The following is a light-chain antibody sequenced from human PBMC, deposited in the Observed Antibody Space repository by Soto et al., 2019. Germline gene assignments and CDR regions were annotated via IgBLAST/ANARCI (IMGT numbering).Light chain of an antibody. Sequence: EIVMTQSPATLSVSPGERATLSCRASRSVSSNLAWYQQKPGQAPRLLIYGASTRATDIPARFSGSGSGTEFTLTISSLQSEDFAVYFCQQYSNWLKTFGQGTKVEI. V-gene: IGKV3-15*01. J-gene: IGKJ1*01. CDR1: RSVSSN. CDR3: QQYSNWLKT. CDR2: GAS.